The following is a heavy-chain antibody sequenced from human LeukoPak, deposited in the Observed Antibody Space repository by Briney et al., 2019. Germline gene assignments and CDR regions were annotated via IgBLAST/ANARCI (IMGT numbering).Heavy chain of an antibody. CDR2: INPSGGST. Sequence: ASVKVSCKASGYTYTSYYRHRVRQAAGQGLEWMGIINPSGGSTSYAQKFQGRVTMTRDTSTSTVYMELSSLRSEDTAVYYCAREEWELAFDYWGQGTLVTVSS. CDR3: AREEWELAFDY. D-gene: IGHD1-26*01. J-gene: IGHJ4*02. V-gene: IGHV1-46*01. CDR1: GYTYTSYY.